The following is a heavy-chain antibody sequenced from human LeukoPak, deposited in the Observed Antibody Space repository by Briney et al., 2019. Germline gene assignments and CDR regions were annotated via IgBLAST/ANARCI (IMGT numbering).Heavy chain of an antibody. V-gene: IGHV4-4*07. CDR2: IYSSDSI. J-gene: IGHJ4*02. CDR3: ARGTEMTIIAGHYSFDQ. Sequence: GSLRLSCAASGFTFSQAWMSWVRQAPGRGLEWIGRIYSSDSIYSNPSLESRVAISLDASNNQFSLKLTSVTAADTAVYYCARGTEMTIIAGHYSFDQWGRGTLVSVSS. D-gene: IGHD5-24*01. CDR1: GFTFSQAW.